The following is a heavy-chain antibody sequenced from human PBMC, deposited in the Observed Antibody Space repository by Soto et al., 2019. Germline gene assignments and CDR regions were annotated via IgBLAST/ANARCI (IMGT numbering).Heavy chain of an antibody. CDR2: IHNSGTS. CDR3: ARHFYDSVGYTRFDS. Sequence: SSETLSLTCTVSGDTSTSYYWGWIRQAPGKGLEWIGHIHNSGTSTHNPSLNGRVTISIDMSKKQFSLKLTSLTSADTAVYYCARHFYDSVGYTRFDSWSQGTLVTVSS. J-gene: IGHJ5*01. D-gene: IGHD3-22*01. CDR1: GDTSTSYY. V-gene: IGHV4-59*08.